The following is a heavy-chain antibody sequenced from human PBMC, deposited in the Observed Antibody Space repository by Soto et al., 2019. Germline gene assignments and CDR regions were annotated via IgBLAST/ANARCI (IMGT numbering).Heavy chain of an antibody. V-gene: IGHV3-21*01. CDR3: ARDVNTMVRGVSRNWFDP. Sequence: GGSLRLSCAASGSTFSSYSMNWVRQAPGKGLEWVSSISSSSSYIYYADSVKGRFTISRDNAKNSLYLQMNSLRAEDTAVYYCARDVNTMVRGVSRNWFDPWGQGTLVTVSS. CDR2: ISSSSSYI. CDR1: GSTFSSYS. J-gene: IGHJ5*02. D-gene: IGHD3-10*01.